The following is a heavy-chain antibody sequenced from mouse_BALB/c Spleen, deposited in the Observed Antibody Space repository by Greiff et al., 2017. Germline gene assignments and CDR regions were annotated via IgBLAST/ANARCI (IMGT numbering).Heavy chain of an antibody. V-gene: IGHV2-6-2*01. J-gene: IGHJ4*01. Sequence: VKLVESGPDLVAPSQSLSITCTVSGFSLTSYGVHWVRQPPGKGLEWLVVIWSDGSTTYNSALKSRLSISKDNSKSQVFLKMNSLQTDDTAMYYCARHYYGKGYYAMDYWGQGTSVTVSS. CDR3: ARHYYGKGYYAMDY. D-gene: IGHD2-1*01. CDR1: GFSLTSYG. CDR2: IWSDGST.